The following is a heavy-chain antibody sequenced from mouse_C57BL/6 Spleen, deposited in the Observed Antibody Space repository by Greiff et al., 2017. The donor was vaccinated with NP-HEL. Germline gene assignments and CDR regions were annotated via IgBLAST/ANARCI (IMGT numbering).Heavy chain of an antibody. CDR3: ARHEEGFYYGSSYWYFDV. D-gene: IGHD1-1*01. Sequence: LQESGAELVKPGASVKLSCKASGYTFTEYTIHWVKQRSGQGLEWIGWFYPGSGSIKYNEKFKDKATLTADKSSSTVYMELSRLTSEDSAVYFCARHEEGFYYGSSYWYFDVWGTGTTVTVSS. J-gene: IGHJ1*03. V-gene: IGHV1-62-2*01. CDR1: GYTFTEYT. CDR2: FYPGSGSI.